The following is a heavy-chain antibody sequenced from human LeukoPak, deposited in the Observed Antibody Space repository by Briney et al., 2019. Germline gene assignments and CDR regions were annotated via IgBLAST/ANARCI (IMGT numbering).Heavy chain of an antibody. Sequence: GGSLRLSCAASGFTFRSYSMNWVRQAPGKGLEWVSSINSDSNYIYYADSVQGRFTISRDNAKNSLYLQMNSLRAEDTAVYYCAKEVYYGMDVWGQGTTVTVSS. CDR2: INSDSNYI. CDR1: GFTFRSYS. J-gene: IGHJ6*02. V-gene: IGHV3-21*01. CDR3: AKEVYYGMDV.